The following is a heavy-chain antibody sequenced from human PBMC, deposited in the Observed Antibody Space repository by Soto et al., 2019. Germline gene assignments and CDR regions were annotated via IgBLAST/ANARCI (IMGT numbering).Heavy chain of an antibody. Sequence: EVQLVESGGGLVQPGGSLRLSCEASGFTFRNYDMNWVRQGTGKGLELVSGISAAGDPDYADSVEGRVTISRENAQNFVFLPMNRLRVCDPAVYYCARTDRDFYGLDVWRQGTTVSVSS. J-gene: IGHJ6*02. CDR2: ISAAGDP. CDR3: ARTDRDFYGLDV. V-gene: IGHV3-13*05. CDR1: GFTFRNYD.